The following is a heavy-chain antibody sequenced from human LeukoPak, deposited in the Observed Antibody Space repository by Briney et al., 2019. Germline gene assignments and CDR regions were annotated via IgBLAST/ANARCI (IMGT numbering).Heavy chain of an antibody. J-gene: IGHJ4*02. Sequence: GGSLRLSCSASGFTVSSNYMSWVRQAPGKGLEWVSVIYSGGSTYYADSVKGRFTISRDNSKNTLYLQMNSLRAEDTAVYYCAKELVPQWLVPGGDYWGQGTLVTVSS. CDR1: GFTVSSNY. CDR2: IYSGGST. V-gene: IGHV3-53*01. D-gene: IGHD6-19*01. CDR3: AKELVPQWLVPGGDY.